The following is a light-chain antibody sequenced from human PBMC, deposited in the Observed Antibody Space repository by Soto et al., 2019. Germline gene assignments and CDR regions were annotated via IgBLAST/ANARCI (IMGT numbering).Light chain of an antibody. V-gene: IGKV1D-12*01. Sequence: IQMSQSPSSVSASVGDRVTITFRASQVISSWLVWYQQKPGKAPKLLIYAASSLQSGVPSRFSGSGSGTDFTLTISSLQPEDFATYYCQQADSFPTFGGGTKVDI. CDR3: QQADSFPT. CDR1: QVISSW. CDR2: AAS. J-gene: IGKJ4*01.